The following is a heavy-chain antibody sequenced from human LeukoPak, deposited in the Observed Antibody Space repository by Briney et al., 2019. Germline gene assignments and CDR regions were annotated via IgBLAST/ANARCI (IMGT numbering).Heavy chain of an antibody. CDR1: GFTFSDCA. CDR2: ISASGGNT. Sequence: GGSLRLSCAASGFTFSDCAMTWVRQAPWKGLEWVSGISASGGNTYYADSVKGRFTISRDNSKNTLYLQMNSLRAEDTAVYYCAKLYGSGSSNIDYWGQGTLVTVSS. CDR3: AKLYGSGSSNIDY. V-gene: IGHV3-23*01. J-gene: IGHJ4*02. D-gene: IGHD3-10*01.